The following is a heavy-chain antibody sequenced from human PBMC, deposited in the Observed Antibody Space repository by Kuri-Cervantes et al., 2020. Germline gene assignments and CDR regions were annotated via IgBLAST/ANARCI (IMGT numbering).Heavy chain of an antibody. Sequence: SETLSLTCTVSGGSISNGDYYWSWIRQPPGKGLEWIGYIYYSGSTVYNPSLKSRVTISVDTSKNQFSLKLTSVTAADTAVYYCARDMVNYFDYWGQGTLVTVSS. CDR2: IYYSGST. D-gene: IGHD5-18*01. CDR3: ARDMVNYFDY. CDR1: GGSISNGDYY. J-gene: IGHJ4*02. V-gene: IGHV4-61*08.